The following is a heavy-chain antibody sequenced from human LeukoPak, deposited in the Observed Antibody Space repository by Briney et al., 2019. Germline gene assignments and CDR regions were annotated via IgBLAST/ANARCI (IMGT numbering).Heavy chain of an antibody. V-gene: IGHV1-69*02. Sequence: GASVKVSCKASGGTFISYTISWVGQAPGQGREWMGRIIPILGIANYAQKFQGRVTITADKSTSTAYMELSTLRSEDTAVYYCARALEVVSTSCYFDRWGQGTLVTVSS. CDR3: ARALEVVSTSCYFDR. D-gene: IGHD2-2*01. CDR1: GGTFISYT. CDR2: IIPILGIA. J-gene: IGHJ5*02.